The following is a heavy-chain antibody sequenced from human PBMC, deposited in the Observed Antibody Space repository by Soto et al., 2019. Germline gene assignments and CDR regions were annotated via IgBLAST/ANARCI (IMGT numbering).Heavy chain of an antibody. CDR2: ISTGSSYI. V-gene: IGHV3-21*01. D-gene: IGHD5-12*01. Sequence: PGGSLRLSCAASGFTLSTHNMNWVRQAPGKGLEWVSSISTGSSYIYYADSVKGLFTISRDNAQNSLYLQMNSLTAEDTAVYYCARDRDGYNSNWFDPWGRGTLVTVSS. CDR1: GFTLSTHN. J-gene: IGHJ5*02. CDR3: ARDRDGYNSNWFDP.